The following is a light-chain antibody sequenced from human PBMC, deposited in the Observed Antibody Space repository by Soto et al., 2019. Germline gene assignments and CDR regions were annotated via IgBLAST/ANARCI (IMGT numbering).Light chain of an antibody. CDR3: QSYDSSLSGVL. CDR2: DNT. Sequence: QSVLTQPPSVSGARGQRVTISCTGSSSNIGAGYHVHWYQQFPGTAPKLLIYDNTNRPSGVPDRFSGSKSGTSASLAITGLQAGDEADYYCQSYDSSLSGVLFGGGTQLTVL. J-gene: IGLJ3*02. V-gene: IGLV1-40*01. CDR1: SSNIGAGYH.